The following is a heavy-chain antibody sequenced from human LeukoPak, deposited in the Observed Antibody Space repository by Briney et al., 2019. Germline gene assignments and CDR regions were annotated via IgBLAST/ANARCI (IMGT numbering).Heavy chain of an antibody. Sequence: GGSLRLSCTASGFTFGDYAMSWFRQAPGKGLEWVGFIRSKAYGGTTEYAASVKGRFTISRDNAKNSLYLQMNSLRAEDTAVYYCARDLLSGVGAKDYWGQGTLVTVSS. CDR2: IRSKAYGGTT. CDR3: ARDLLSGVGAKDY. CDR1: GFTFGDYA. J-gene: IGHJ4*02. D-gene: IGHD1-26*01. V-gene: IGHV3-49*03.